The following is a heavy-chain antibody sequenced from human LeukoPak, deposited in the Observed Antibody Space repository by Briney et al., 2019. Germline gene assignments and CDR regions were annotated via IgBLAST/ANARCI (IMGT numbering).Heavy chain of an antibody. V-gene: IGHV1-2*02. D-gene: IGHD3-3*01. J-gene: IGHJ1*01. CDR1: GNSFTDYY. CDR2: INANSGGT. Sequence: ASVKVSCKSSGNSFTDYYIHWMRQARGRGVEWMGCINANSGGTKHAQNFQGRVTMTRDTSIATAYMELSGLRSDDTAIYYCATGGLTTFGVGEHWGQGALITVSS. CDR3: ATGGLTTFGVGEH.